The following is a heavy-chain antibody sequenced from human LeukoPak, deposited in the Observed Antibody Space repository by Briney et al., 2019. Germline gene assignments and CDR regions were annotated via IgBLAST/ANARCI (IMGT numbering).Heavy chain of an antibody. Sequence: PGGSLRLSCAASRSTFITRGMTWLRQAPGKGLEWVSTISGGGSKTYYADSVKGRFTIPRDNSKKTLYLQMNSLRLEDTAVYYCAQNGPSDSSGHKLVYFDYWGQGTLVTVSS. CDR1: RSTFITRG. CDR2: ISGGGSKT. CDR3: AQNGPSDSSGHKLVYFDY. J-gene: IGHJ4*01. D-gene: IGHD6-19*01. V-gene: IGHV3-23*01.